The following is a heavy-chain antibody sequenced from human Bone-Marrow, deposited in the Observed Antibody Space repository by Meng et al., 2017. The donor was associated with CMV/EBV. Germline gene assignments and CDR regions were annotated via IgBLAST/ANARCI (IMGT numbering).Heavy chain of an antibody. D-gene: IGHD4-17*01. CDR3: AIDRDPDGYAVTYDY. CDR1: GFTFSSYE. V-gene: IGHV3-48*03. CDR2: ISSSGSTI. Sequence: GESLKTSCAASGFTFSSYEMNWVRQAPGKGLEWVSYISSSGSTIYYADSVKGRFTISRDNAKNSLYLQMNSLRAEDTAVYYCAIDRDPDGYAVTYDYWGQGTLVTVSS. J-gene: IGHJ4*02.